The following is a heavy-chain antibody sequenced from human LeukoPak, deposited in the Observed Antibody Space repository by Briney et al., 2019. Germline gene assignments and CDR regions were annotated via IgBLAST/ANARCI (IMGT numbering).Heavy chain of an antibody. Sequence: GGSLRLSCAGSGFTFSNSWMGWVCKAPGQGLEWVANINLSGSDKYYVDSAEGGFTASKENTTNTLYLHMKSMRAEDTGTYYCGRWGDNAVLDSWGEGTLVSVSA. J-gene: IGHJ5*01. CDR2: INLSGSDK. V-gene: IGHV3-7*01. D-gene: IGHD3-10*01. CDR1: GFTFSNSW. CDR3: GRWGDNAVLDS.